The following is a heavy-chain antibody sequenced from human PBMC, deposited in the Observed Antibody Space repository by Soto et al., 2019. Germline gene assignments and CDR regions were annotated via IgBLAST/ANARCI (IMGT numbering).Heavy chain of an antibody. CDR2: IYHIGTT. V-gene: IGHV4-38-2*01. CDR1: GSSISTDFY. D-gene: IGHD2-2*02. J-gene: IGHJ5*02. Sequence: SDTLSLTCVVSGSSISTDFYWGWIRQAPGKALEWIGSIYHIGTTYYNPSLRSRLTVSVDTSNNQFSLMLRSVTAADTAVYHCARLGRASTTFYSWFDPWGQGSPVTVSS. CDR3: ARLGRASTTFYSWFDP.